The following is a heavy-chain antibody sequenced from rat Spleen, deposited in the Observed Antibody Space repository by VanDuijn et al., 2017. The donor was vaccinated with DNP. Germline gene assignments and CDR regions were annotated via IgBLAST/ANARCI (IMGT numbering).Heavy chain of an antibody. D-gene: IGHD1-4*01. CDR3: ARHVPGYNVMDA. CDR1: RITFSNYG. V-gene: IGHV5-19*01. J-gene: IGHJ4*01. CDR2: ISPSGSST. Sequence: EVQLVESGGGLVQPGRSLKLSCAVSRITFSNYGMHWIRQAPTKGLEWVASISPSGSSTYYRDSVKGRFTISRDNAKSTLYLQMDSLRSEDTATYYCARHVPGYNVMDAWGQGASVTVSS.